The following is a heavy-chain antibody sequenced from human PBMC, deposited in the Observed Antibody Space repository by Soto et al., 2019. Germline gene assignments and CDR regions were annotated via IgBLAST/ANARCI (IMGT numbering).Heavy chain of an antibody. V-gene: IGHV3-23*01. Sequence: PGGSLRLSCAAAGFTFSSYAMSWVRQAPGKGLEWVSAISGSGGSTYYADSVKGRFTISRDNSKNTLYLQMNSLRAEDTAVYYYAKDRGNHRGSAAAYYYYYMDVWGKGTTVTVSS. CDR1: GFTFSSYA. J-gene: IGHJ6*03. D-gene: IGHD6-13*01. CDR2: ISGSGGST. CDR3: AKDRGNHRGSAAAYYYYYMDV.